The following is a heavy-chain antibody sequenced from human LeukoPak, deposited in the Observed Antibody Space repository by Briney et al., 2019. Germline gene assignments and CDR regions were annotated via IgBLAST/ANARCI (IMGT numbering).Heavy chain of an antibody. CDR3: ARDSDSSGYYYRDAFDI. CDR2: GST. D-gene: IGHD3-22*01. J-gene: IGHJ3*02. Sequence: GSTNYNPSLKSRVTISVDTSKNQFSLKLSSVTAADTAVYYCARDSDSSGYYYRDAFDIWGQGTMVTVSS. V-gene: IGHV4-59*01.